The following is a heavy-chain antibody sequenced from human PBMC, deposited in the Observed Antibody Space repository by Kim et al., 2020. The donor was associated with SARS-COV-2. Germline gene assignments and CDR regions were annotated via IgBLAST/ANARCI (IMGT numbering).Heavy chain of an antibody. V-gene: IGHV1-3*01. J-gene: IGHJ5*02. CDR3: ASRTDYGEA. D-gene: IGHD4-17*01. CDR1: GYTFSNYG. Sequence: ASVKVSCKASGYTFSNYGIHWVRQAPGQRLEWMGWISAGNGDTEYSQKFQGRVTITRDTSASTAYVEVTSLRSEDTAVYFCASRTDYGEAWGQGTLVTASS. CDR2: ISAGNGDT.